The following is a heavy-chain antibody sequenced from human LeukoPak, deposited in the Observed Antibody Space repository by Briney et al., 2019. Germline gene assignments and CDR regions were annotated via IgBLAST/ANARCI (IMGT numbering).Heavy chain of an antibody. Sequence: SVKVSCKASGGTFSSYAISWVRQAPGQGLEWMGGIIPIFGTANYAQKFQGRVTITADESTSTAYMELSSLRSEDTAVYYCARESPIVGASGSAFDIWGQGTMVTVSS. CDR1: GGTFSSYA. CDR3: ARESPIVGASGSAFDI. J-gene: IGHJ3*02. CDR2: IIPIFGTA. D-gene: IGHD1-26*01. V-gene: IGHV1-69*13.